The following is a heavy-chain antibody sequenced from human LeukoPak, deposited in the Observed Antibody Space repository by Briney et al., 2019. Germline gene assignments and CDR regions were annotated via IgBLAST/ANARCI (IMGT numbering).Heavy chain of an antibody. J-gene: IGHJ4*02. CDR2: ISDGGST. CDR3: ARASTTFDD. V-gene: IGHV4-59*01. CDR1: GGSITSYY. D-gene: IGHD1-14*01. Sequence: SETLTLTCSVSGGSITSYYWSWIRQPPGKGLEWIGYISDGGSTNYNPSLKSRVSISVDTSKNQFSLKLSSVTAADTAVYFCARASTTFDDWGQGTLVTVSS.